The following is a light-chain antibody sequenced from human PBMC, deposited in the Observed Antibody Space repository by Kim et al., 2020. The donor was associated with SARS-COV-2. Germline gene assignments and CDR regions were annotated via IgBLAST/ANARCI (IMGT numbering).Light chain of an antibody. Sequence: TPWERASVSFRASQSVSNNYLAWYQQKPGQPPRLLIYGPSSRATGIPDRFSGSGSETDFILTISRLDPEDFAVYYCQHYGTSPLTFGGGTKVDI. CDR1: QSVSNNY. V-gene: IGKV3-20*01. J-gene: IGKJ4*01. CDR2: GPS. CDR3: QHYGTSPLT.